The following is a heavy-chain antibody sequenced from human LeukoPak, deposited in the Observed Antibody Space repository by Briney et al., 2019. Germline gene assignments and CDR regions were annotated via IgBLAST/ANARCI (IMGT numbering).Heavy chain of an antibody. V-gene: IGHV1-69*05. CDR2: IIPIFGTA. J-gene: IGHJ1*01. Sequence: WASVKVSCKASGGTFSSYAISWVRQAPGQGLEWMGGIIPIFGTANYAQKFQGRVTITTDESTSTAYMELSSLRSEDTAVYYCARDRRDYSSSSPLLQHWGQGTLVTVSS. D-gene: IGHD6-13*01. CDR3: ARDRRDYSSSSPLLQH. CDR1: GGTFSSYA.